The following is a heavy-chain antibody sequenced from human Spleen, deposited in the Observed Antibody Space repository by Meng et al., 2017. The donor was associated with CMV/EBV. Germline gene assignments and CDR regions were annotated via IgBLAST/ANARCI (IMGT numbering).Heavy chain of an antibody. V-gene: IGHV3-15*01. D-gene: IGHD3-3*01. Sequence: NAWMTWVRQAPGKWLEWVGRIKSQTDGGTTDYAAPVKGRFAISRDDSKNTLYLQMNSLKTEDTAVYYCTTGRNVLRFLKWLYYFDYWGQGTLVTVSS. CDR2: IKSQTDGGTT. J-gene: IGHJ4*02. CDR1: NAW. CDR3: TTGRNVLRFLKWLYYFDY.